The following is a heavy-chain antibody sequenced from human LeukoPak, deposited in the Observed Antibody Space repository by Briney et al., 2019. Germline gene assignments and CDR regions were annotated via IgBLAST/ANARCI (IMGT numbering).Heavy chain of an antibody. J-gene: IGHJ4*02. CDR2: IYYSGST. Sequence: PSETLSLTCTVSGGSISSYYWSWIRQPPGKGLEWIGYIYYSGSTNYNPSLKSRVTLSVDTSKNQFSLKLSSVTAADTAVYYCARQTIFGVLFDYWGQGTLVTVSS. CDR3: ARQTIFGVLFDY. D-gene: IGHD3-3*01. CDR1: GGSISSYY. V-gene: IGHV4-59*01.